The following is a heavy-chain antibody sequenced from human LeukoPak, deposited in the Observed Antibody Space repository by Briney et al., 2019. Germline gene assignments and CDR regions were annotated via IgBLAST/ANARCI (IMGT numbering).Heavy chain of an antibody. CDR3: ARGPPEYCSGGSCYSGRNWIDP. V-gene: IGHV1-2*02. J-gene: IGHJ5*02. D-gene: IGHD2-15*01. CDR2: INPNSGAA. Sequence: ASVKVSCKASGYTFTSYGISWVRQAPGQGLEWMGWINPNSGAADYAQKFQGRVTMTRDTSISTAYMALNRLRSDDTAVYYCARGPPEYCSGGSCYSGRNWIDPWGQGTLVTVSS. CDR1: GYTFTSYG.